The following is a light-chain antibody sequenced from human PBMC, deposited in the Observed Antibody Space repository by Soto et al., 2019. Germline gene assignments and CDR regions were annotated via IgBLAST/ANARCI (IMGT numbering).Light chain of an antibody. CDR2: AAS. Sequence: AIQMTQSPSSLSASVGERVTITCRASQDIRKDLGWYQQKPGKAPNLLIYAASGLQSGVPSRFSGSGSGTDFTLTISSLQPDDFATYYCLQDYNYPLTFGGGTTVEIK. CDR1: QDIRKD. CDR3: LQDYNYPLT. J-gene: IGKJ4*01. V-gene: IGKV1-6*01.